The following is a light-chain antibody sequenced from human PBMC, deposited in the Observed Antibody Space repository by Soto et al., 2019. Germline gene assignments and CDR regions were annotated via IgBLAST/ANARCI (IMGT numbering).Light chain of an antibody. V-gene: IGKV1-5*03. Sequence: QMTQSPSTLSGSVGDRVTITCRASQGVSTWVAWYQHKPGQAPKLLIYEASKLPSGVPSRFSASRSVRDFTLTITSLQPEDSATYYCQQYYDFRTFGQGTKVEI. CDR2: EAS. J-gene: IGKJ1*01. CDR1: QGVSTW. CDR3: QQYYDFRT.